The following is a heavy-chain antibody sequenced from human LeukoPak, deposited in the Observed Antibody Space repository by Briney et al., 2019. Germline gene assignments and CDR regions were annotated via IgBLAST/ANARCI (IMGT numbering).Heavy chain of an antibody. J-gene: IGHJ5*02. CDR3: ARLPSSLMRRGIDP. Sequence: PSETLSLTCTVSGGSISSSSYYWGWIRQPPGKGLEWIGSIYYSGSTYYNPSLKSRVTISVDTSKNQFSLKLSSVTAADTAVYYCARLPSSLMRRGIDPWGQGTLVTVSS. V-gene: IGHV4-39*07. CDR1: GGSISSSSYY. CDR2: IYYSGST. D-gene: IGHD3-16*01.